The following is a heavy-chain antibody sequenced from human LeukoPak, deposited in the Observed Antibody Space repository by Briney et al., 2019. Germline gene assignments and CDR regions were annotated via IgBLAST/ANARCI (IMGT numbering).Heavy chain of an antibody. CDR1: GFTFSFYS. Sequence: PGGSLRLSCVSSGFTFSFYSMSWVRQAPGKGLEWISYISSSITTIYYADSVKGRFTVSRDNAKNSLYLQMNSLSAEDTAVYYCVRDVGGTDYWGQGTLVTVSS. CDR2: ISSSITTI. J-gene: IGHJ4*02. CDR3: VRDVGGTDY. V-gene: IGHV3-48*01. D-gene: IGHD3-16*01.